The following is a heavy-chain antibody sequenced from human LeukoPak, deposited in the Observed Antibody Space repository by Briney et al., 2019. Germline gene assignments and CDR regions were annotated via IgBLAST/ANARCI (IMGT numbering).Heavy chain of an antibody. V-gene: IGHV4-34*01. J-gene: IGHJ4*02. D-gene: IGHD3-10*01. CDR1: GGSFSGYY. Sequence: SETLSLTCAVYGGSFSGYYWSWIRQPPGKGLEWIGEINHSGSTNYNPSLKSRVTISVDTSKNQFSLKLSSVTAADTAVYYCARDFGPSRGFDHWGQGVLVTVSS. CDR3: ARDFGPSRGFDH. CDR2: INHSGST.